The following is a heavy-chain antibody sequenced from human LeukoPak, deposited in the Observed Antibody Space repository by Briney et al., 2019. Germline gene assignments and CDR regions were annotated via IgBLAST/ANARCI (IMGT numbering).Heavy chain of an antibody. V-gene: IGHV1-69*01. CDR3: ARAPTYYYDSSGGYYFDY. CDR2: IIPIFGTA. J-gene: IGHJ4*02. Sequence: GASVKVSCKASGGAFSSYAISWVRQAPGQGLEWMGGIIPIFGTANYAQKFQGRVTITADESTSTAYMELSSLRSEDTAVYYCARAPTYYYDSSGGYYFDYWGQGTLVTVSS. CDR1: GGAFSSYA. D-gene: IGHD3-22*01.